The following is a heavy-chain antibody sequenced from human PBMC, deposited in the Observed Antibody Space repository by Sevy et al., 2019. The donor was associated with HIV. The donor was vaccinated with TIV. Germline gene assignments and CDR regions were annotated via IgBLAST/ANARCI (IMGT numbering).Heavy chain of an antibody. V-gene: IGHV3-7*01. Sequence: GGSLRLSCAASGFTFSSYWMSWVRQAPGKGLEWVANIKQDGSEKYYVDSVKGRFTISRDNAKNSLYLQMNSLRAEDTTVYYCARGYGSGRRYYYYYYYMDVWGKGTTVTVSS. CDR3: ARGYGSGRRYYYYYYYMDV. J-gene: IGHJ6*03. D-gene: IGHD3-10*01. CDR2: IKQDGSEK. CDR1: GFTFSSYW.